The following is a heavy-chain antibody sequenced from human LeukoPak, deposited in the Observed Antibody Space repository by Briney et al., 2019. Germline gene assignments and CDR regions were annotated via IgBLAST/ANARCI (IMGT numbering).Heavy chain of an antibody. J-gene: IGHJ4*02. V-gene: IGHV1-58*02. CDR3: AADLRFGELALDY. CDR2: IVVCSGNT. CDR1: GFTFTRSA. D-gene: IGHD3-10*01. Sequence: TSVKVSCKASGFTFTRSAMQWVRQARGQRLEWIGWIVVCSGNTNYAQKFQERVTITRDMSTSTAYMEMGSLRSEDTAAYYCAADLRFGELALDYWGQGTLVTVSS.